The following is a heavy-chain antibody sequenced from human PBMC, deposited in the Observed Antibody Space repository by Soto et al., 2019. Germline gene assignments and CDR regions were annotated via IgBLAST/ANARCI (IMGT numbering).Heavy chain of an antibody. CDR1: GFTFSSYG. J-gene: IGHJ5*02. CDR2: IWSDGSNK. CDR3: ARDLRGDDFWSGSNWFDP. D-gene: IGHD3-3*01. V-gene: IGHV3-33*01. Sequence: QVQLVESGGGVVQPGRSLRLSCAASGFTFSSYGMHWVRQAPGKGLEWVAVIWSDGSNKYYADSVKGRFTISRDNSKNTLYLQMNSLRAEDTAVYYCARDLRGDDFWSGSNWFDPWGQGTLVTVSS.